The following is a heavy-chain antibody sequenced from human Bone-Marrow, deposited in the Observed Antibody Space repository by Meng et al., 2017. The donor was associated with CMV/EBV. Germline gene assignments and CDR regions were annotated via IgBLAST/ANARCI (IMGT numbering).Heavy chain of an antibody. V-gene: IGHV1-69*05. J-gene: IGHJ6*02. D-gene: IGHD2-2*01. CDR1: GGTFSSYA. CDR2: IIPIFGTA. CDR3: ARERCSSTSCWAYYYYGMDV. Sequence: SVKVSCKASGGTFSSYAISWVRQAPGQGLEWMGGIIPIFGTANYAQKFQGRVTITTDESTSTGYMELSSLRSEDTDVYYCARERCSSTSCWAYYYYGMDVWGQGTTVTVSS.